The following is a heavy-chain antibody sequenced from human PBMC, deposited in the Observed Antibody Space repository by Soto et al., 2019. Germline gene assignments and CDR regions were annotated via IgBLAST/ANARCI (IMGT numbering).Heavy chain of an antibody. CDR2: IIPIIGKA. J-gene: IGHJ4*02. D-gene: IGHD3-16*01. CDR3: AMSDAVINHEGPISFY. V-gene: IGHV1-69*02. Sequence: QVQLVQSGAEVKKPGSSVKVSCKASGGTFSSYTFIWVRQAPGQGLEWMGRIIPIIGKATSAQNFQGRVTITADKSTSTAKLELSSLRSEDTAVSYCAMSDAVINHEGPISFYWGQGTLVTVSS. CDR1: GGTFSSYT.